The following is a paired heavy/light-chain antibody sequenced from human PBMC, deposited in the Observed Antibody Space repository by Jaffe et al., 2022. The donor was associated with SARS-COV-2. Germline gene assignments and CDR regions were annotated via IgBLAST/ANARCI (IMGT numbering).Heavy chain of an antibody. J-gene: IGHJ3*02. CDR1: GFIFSTYA. CDR2: ISASGGSA. V-gene: IGHV3-23*01. CDR3: AKDLPRSGNDAFDI. Sequence: EVQLLQSGGGLVQPGGSLRLSCAASGFIFSTYAMSWVRQAPGKGLEWVSTISASGGSAYYGDSVKGRFTISRDKSRNTLYLEMDSLRAEDTAVYFCAKDLPRSGNDAFDIWGQGTMVTVS.
Light chain of an antibody. J-gene: IGKJ1*01. V-gene: IGKV1-5*03. CDR1: QSISTY. CDR3: QQYNGNSRT. CDR2: KAS. Sequence: DIQMTQSPSTLSASVGDRVTITCRASQSISTYLAWYQHKPGKAPKLLIYKASSLQSGVPSRFSGSGSGTEFTLTISSLQPDDFASYYCQQYNGNSRTFGQGTKVEIK.